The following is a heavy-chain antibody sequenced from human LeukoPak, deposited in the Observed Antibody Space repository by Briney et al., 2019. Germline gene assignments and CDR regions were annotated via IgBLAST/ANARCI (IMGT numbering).Heavy chain of an antibody. CDR3: ARPDDGAFDF. CDR1: GGSISSGGYY. V-gene: IGHV4-61*02. J-gene: IGHJ3*01. D-gene: IGHD5-24*01. CDR2: IYSSGST. Sequence: SQTLSLPCTVSGGSISSGGYYWSWIRQPAGKGLEWIGRIYSSGSTNYNPSLKSRVTISVDTSKNQFSLKLSSVTAADTAVYYCARPDDGAFDFWGQGTMVTVSS.